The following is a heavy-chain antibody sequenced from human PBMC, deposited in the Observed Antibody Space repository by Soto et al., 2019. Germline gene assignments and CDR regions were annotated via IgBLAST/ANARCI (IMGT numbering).Heavy chain of an antibody. CDR2: IFYSGST. CDR3: ARVSGIYYYGMDV. D-gene: IGHD3-10*01. V-gene: IGHV4-39*01. J-gene: IGHJ6*02. CDR1: SGSISSTIYS. Sequence: SETLSLTCTVSSGSISSTIYSWDWIRQPPGKGLEWIGSIFYSGSTYYNPSLKSRVTISVDTSKNQFSLKLSSVTAADTAVYYCARVSGIYYYGMDVWGQGTTVTVSS.